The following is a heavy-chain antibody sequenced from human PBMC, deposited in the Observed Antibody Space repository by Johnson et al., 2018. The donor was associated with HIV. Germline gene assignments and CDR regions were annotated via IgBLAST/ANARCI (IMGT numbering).Heavy chain of an antibody. Sequence: VQLVESGGGLVKPGGSLRLSCAASGFTFSNAWMSWVRQAPGKGLEWVGRIKSKTDGGTTDYAAPVKGRFPIPRDDSKNTLYLQMNSLRAEDTAVYYCARETGYSSSWHAFDMWGQGTMVTVSS. CDR3: ARETGYSSSWHAFDM. V-gene: IGHV3-15*01. CDR2: IKSKTDGGTT. J-gene: IGHJ3*02. CDR1: GFTFSNAW. D-gene: IGHD6-13*01.